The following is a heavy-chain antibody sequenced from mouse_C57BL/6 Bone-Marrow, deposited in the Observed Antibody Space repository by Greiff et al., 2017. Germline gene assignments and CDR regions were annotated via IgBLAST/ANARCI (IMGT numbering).Heavy chain of an antibody. D-gene: IGHD2-3*01. V-gene: IGHV14-4*01. CDR1: GFNIKDDY. Sequence: EVKLMESGAELVRPGASVKLSCTASGFNIKDDYIHWVNQRPEQGLEWIGWIDPEIGDTEYASKFQGKATITSDTSSNTAYLQLSSLTAEDAAVDYCSSFDGNYFDFWGQGTPLTVAS. CDR2: IDPEIGDT. J-gene: IGHJ2*01. CDR3: SSFDGNYFDF.